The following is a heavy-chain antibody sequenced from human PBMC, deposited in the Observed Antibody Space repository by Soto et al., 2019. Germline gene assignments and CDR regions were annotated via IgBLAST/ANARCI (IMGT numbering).Heavy chain of an antibody. CDR1: GFTFSSYA. D-gene: IGHD3-22*01. CDR2: ISYDGSNK. J-gene: IGHJ3*02. CDR3: ARDQPMIKDAFDI. V-gene: IGHV3-30-3*01. Sequence: QVQLVESGGGVVQPGRSLRLSCAASGFTFSSYAMHWVRQAPGKGLEWVAVISYDGSNKYYADSVKGRFTISRDNSKNTLYLQMNSLRAEDTAVYYCARDQPMIKDAFDIWGQGTMVTVSS.